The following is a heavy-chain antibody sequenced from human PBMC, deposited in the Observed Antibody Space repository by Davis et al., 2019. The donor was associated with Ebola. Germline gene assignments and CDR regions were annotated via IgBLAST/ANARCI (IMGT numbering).Heavy chain of an antibody. Sequence: GGSLRLSCAASGFTFSSYWMSWVRQAPGKGLEWVSGISWNSGSIGYADSVKGRFTISRDNAKNSLYLQMNSLRAEDTALYYCAKDNSIYYYGSGSYYNGPDAFDIWGQGTMVTVSS. CDR2: ISWNSGSI. J-gene: IGHJ3*02. CDR1: GFTFSSYW. D-gene: IGHD3-10*01. CDR3: AKDNSIYYYGSGSYYNGPDAFDI. V-gene: IGHV3-9*01.